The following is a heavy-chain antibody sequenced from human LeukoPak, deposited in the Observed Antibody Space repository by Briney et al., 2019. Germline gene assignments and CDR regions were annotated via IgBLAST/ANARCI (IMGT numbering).Heavy chain of an antibody. V-gene: IGHV4-59*01. D-gene: IGHD3-10*01. CDR3: ARYCSTSGTKAFGI. CDR2: IYYTGIT. J-gene: IGHJ3*02. Sequence: SQTLSLTCTVSGGSISSYYWSWIRQPPGKGLEWIGYIYYTGITKYNPSLKSRVTMSVDTSKNQFSLKLTSVTAADTAVYYCARYCSTSGTKAFGIWGQGTMVTVSS. CDR1: GGSISSYY.